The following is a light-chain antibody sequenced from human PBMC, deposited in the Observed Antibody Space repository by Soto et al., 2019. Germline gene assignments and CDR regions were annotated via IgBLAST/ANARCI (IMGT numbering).Light chain of an antibody. V-gene: IGLV2-14*03. J-gene: IGLJ1*01. CDR1: HNDIGTYDY. CDR3: SSFTSTPIDV. CDR2: GVT. Sequence: QSVLTQPTSVSGSPGQSITISCTGNHNDIGTYDYVSWYQQHPGRAPRLLIHGVTTRPSGISGRFSASKSGLTASLTISGLQPEDEADYYCSSFTSTPIDVYGPGPKVTVL.